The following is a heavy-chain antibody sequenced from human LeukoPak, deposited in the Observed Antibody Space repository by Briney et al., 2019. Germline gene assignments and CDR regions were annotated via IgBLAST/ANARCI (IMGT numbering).Heavy chain of an antibody. Sequence: SETLSLTRTASGDSISTYYWSWIRQPPGKGLEWIGYVYYSGSTNYNPSLKSRVTISVGTSKNQFSLKLSSVTAADTAVYYCARVYGAGYDFRGAFDIWGQGTMVTVSS. CDR3: ARVYGAGYDFRGAFDI. CDR2: VYYSGST. CDR1: GDSISTYY. V-gene: IGHV4-59*01. J-gene: IGHJ3*02. D-gene: IGHD5-12*01.